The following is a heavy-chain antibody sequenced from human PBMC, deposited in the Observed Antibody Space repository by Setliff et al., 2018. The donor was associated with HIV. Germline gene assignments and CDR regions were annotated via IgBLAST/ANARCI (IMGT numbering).Heavy chain of an antibody. CDR3: ARVSSTYWYSIFRNYYYHMDV. V-gene: IGHV4-34*01. J-gene: IGHJ6*03. CDR2: INHSGRT. D-gene: IGHD2-8*02. Sequence: SETLSLTCAVYGGSFSDNYWSWISHSPGKGLEWIGAINHSGRTKYSTSLRSRGSISVDTSKTQFYLNLSSVTAADTAVYYCARVSSTYWYSIFRNYYYHMDVWGKGTTFTVSS. CDR1: GGSFSDNY.